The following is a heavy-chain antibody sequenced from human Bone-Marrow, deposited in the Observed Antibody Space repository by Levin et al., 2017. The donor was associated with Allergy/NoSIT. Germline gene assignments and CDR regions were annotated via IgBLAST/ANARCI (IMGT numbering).Heavy chain of an antibody. V-gene: IGHV3-66*03. CDR1: GFTVSSNY. CDR3: ARVLLYWWCMLWRGYYYYYYYMDV. J-gene: IGHJ6*03. D-gene: IGHD2-8*02. Sequence: GGSLRLSCAASGFTVSSNYMSWVRQAPGKGLEWVSVIYSRGSTYYADSVKGRFTISRDNSKNTLYLQMNSLRAEDTAVYYCARVLLYWWCMLWRGYYYYYYYMDVWGKGTTVTVSS. CDR2: IYSRGST.